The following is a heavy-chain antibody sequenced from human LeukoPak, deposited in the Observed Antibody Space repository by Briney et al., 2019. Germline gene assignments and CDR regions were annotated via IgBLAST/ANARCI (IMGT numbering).Heavy chain of an antibody. V-gene: IGHV4-30-4*01. Sequence: SQTLSLTCTVSGGSISSGDYYWSWIRQPPGTGLEWIGYIYYSGSTYYNPSLKSRVTISVDTSKNQFSLKLSSVTAADTVVYYCAREVGGGYCSSTSCPPGYWGQGTLVTVSS. J-gene: IGHJ4*02. CDR3: AREVGGGYCSSTSCPPGY. CDR2: IYYSGST. CDR1: GGSISSGDYY. D-gene: IGHD2-2*01.